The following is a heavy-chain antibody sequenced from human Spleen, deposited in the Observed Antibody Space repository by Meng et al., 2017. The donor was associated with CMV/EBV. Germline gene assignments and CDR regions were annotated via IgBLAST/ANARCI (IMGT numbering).Heavy chain of an antibody. V-gene: IGHV3-48*04. Sequence: GESLKISCAASGFTFSTYTMNWVRQAPGKGLEWVSYISHSSRTIYYTDSLKGRFTISRDNAKNSLYLQMDSLRAEDTAVYYCARLLQYCSSTSCDRGFDYYYGMDVWGQGTTVTVSS. D-gene: IGHD2-2*01. CDR1: GFTFSTYT. J-gene: IGHJ6*02. CDR2: ISHSSRTI. CDR3: ARLLQYCSSTSCDRGFDYYYGMDV.